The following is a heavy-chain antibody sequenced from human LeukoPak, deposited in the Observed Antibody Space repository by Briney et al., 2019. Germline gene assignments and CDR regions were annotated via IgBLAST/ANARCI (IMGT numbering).Heavy chain of an antibody. Sequence: SVKVSCKASGYTFTSYDISWVRQAPGQGLEWMGGIIPIFGTANYAQKFQGRVTITADESTSRAYMELSSLRSEDTAVYYCARGVPDYYDSSGYYYYYYMDVWGKGTTVTISS. CDR3: ARGVPDYYDSSGYYYYYYMDV. J-gene: IGHJ6*03. D-gene: IGHD3-22*01. V-gene: IGHV1-69*13. CDR1: GYTFTSYD. CDR2: IIPIFGTA.